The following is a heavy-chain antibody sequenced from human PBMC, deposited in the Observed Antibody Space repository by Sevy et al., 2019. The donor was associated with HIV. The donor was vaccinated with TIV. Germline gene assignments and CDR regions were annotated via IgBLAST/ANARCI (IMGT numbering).Heavy chain of an antibody. D-gene: IGHD3-10*01. CDR2: IRYDGSNK. Sequence: GGSLRLSCAASGFTFSSYGMHWVRQAPGKGLEWVAFIRYDGSNKYYADSVKGRFTISRDNSKNTLYLQMNSLRAEDTAVHYCAKAPVRQTYFDYWGQGTLVTVSS. CDR3: AKAPVRQTYFDY. V-gene: IGHV3-30*02. J-gene: IGHJ4*02. CDR1: GFTFSSYG.